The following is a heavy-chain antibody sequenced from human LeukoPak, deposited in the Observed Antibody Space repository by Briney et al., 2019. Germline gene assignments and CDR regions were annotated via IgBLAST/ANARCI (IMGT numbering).Heavy chain of an antibody. D-gene: IGHD2-15*01. CDR3: ARGGSVYCSGGSCGYYYYGMDV. Sequence: SETLSLTCAVYGGSFSGYYWSWIRQPPGKGLEWIGEINHSGSTNYNPSLKSRVTISVDTSKNQFSLKLSSVTAADTAVYYCARGGSVYCSGGSCGYYYYGMDVGGKGPTVTAPS. CDR2: INHSGST. CDR1: GGSFSGYY. J-gene: IGHJ6*04. V-gene: IGHV4-34*01.